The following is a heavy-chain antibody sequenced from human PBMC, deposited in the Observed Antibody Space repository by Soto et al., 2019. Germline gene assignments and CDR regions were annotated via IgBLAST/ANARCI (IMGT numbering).Heavy chain of an antibody. CDR1: GYTFTNFG. CDR3: AKDQGSSWYEIDY. V-gene: IGHV1-18*01. J-gene: IGHJ4*02. Sequence: GASVKVSCKASGYTFTNFGISWVRQAPGQGLEWMGWISAYNGNTNYAQNFQGRVTMTTDTSTSTAYMELRSLRSDDTAVYYCAKDQGSSWYEIDYWGQGTLVTVSS. CDR2: ISAYNGNT. D-gene: IGHD6-13*01.